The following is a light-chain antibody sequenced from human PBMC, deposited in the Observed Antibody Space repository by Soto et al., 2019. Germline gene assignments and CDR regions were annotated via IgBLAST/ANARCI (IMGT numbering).Light chain of an antibody. J-gene: IGKJ1*01. CDR3: QQYHSAPQS. CDR1: QSVLYSPNNKNY. Sequence: DIVMTQSPDSLAVSLGERATINCKSSQSVLYSPNNKNYLAWYQQKPGQPPKLLIYWASTRESGVPDRFSGSRSGTAFTLTISSLQAEEVAFYYCQQYHSAPQSFGQGAKVEIK. V-gene: IGKV4-1*01. CDR2: WAS.